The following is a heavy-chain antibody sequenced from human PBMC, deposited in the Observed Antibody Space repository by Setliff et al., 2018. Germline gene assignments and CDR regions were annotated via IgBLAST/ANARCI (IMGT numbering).Heavy chain of an antibody. D-gene: IGHD5-18*01. J-gene: IGHJ6*02. CDR3: ARDRTAYSYGLDV. V-gene: IGHV4-39*07. Sequence: PSETLSLTCTVSGGSISSMSYYWGWIRQPPGKGLEWIGSIYHSGSSYYNSSLRSRVTISVDTSKNQFSLILRSVTAADTAVYYCARDRTAYSYGLDVWGQGTTVTVSS. CDR2: IYHSGSS. CDR1: GGSISSMSYY.